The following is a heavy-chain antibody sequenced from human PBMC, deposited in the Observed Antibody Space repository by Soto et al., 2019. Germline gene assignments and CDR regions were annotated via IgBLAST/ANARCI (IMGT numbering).Heavy chain of an antibody. CDR1: GGSFSGYY. CDR2: INHSGST. J-gene: IGHJ4*02. Sequence: LSLTCAVYGGSFSGYYWSWIRQPPGKGLEWIGEINHSGSTNYNPSLKSRVTISVDTSKNQFSLKLSSVTAADTAVYYCASSSSWYIYVYWGQGTLVTVSS. CDR3: ASSSSWYIYVY. V-gene: IGHV4-34*01. D-gene: IGHD6-13*01.